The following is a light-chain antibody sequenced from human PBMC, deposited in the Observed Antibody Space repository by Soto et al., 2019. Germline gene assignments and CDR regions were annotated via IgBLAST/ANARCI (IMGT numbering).Light chain of an antibody. CDR1: QSVSSSY. J-gene: IGKJ1*01. Sequence: EIVLTQSPGTLSLSPGERATLSCRASQSVSSSYLAWYQQKPDQAPRHLIYGSSSRATGIPDRFSGSGSGTDFTLIISRLQPEDVAVYYCQQYGSSPWTFSKGTKVEIK. CDR3: QQYGSSPWT. V-gene: IGKV3-20*01. CDR2: GSS.